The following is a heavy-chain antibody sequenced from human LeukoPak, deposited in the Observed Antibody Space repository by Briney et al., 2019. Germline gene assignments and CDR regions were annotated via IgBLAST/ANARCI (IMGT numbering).Heavy chain of an antibody. V-gene: IGHV1-2*02. Sequence: ASVKVSCKVSGYTLTELSMHWVRQAPGQGLEWMGWINPNSGGTNYAQKFQGRVTMTRDTSISTAYMELSRLRSDDTAVYYCASLSGYYDSSGYQPPDAFDIWGQGTMVTVSS. D-gene: IGHD3-22*01. CDR3: ASLSGYYDSSGYQPPDAFDI. CDR1: GYTLTELS. CDR2: INPNSGGT. J-gene: IGHJ3*02.